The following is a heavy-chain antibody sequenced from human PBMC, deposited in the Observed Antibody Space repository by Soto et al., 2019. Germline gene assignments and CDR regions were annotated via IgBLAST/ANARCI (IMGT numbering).Heavy chain of an antibody. Sequence: ASVKVSCKVSGYTLTELSMHWVRQAPGKGLEWMGGFDPEDGETIYAQKFQGRVTMTEDTSTDTAYMELSSLRSEDTAVYYCASQGIVGATMVPLGPYYYYYGMDVWGQGTTVTVSS. CDR1: GYTLTELS. V-gene: IGHV1-24*01. D-gene: IGHD1-26*01. CDR2: FDPEDGET. J-gene: IGHJ6*02. CDR3: ASQGIVGATMVPLGPYYYYYGMDV.